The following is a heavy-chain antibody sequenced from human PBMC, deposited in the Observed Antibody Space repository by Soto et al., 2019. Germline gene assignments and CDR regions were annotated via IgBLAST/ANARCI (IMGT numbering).Heavy chain of an antibody. CDR2: IDPSDSYT. D-gene: IGHD6-6*01. CDR1: GYSFTSYW. J-gene: IGHJ6*02. CDR3: ARIDRITVRPSPDV. Sequence: GESLKISCKGSGYSFTSYWIGWVRQMPGKGLEWMGRIDPSDSYTNYSPSFQGHVTISADKSISTAYLQWSSLKASDTAMYYCARIDRITVRPSPDVWGQGTTVTVSS. V-gene: IGHV5-10-1*01.